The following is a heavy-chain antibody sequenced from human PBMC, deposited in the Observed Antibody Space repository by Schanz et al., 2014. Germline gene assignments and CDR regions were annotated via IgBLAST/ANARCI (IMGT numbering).Heavy chain of an antibody. CDR2: ISYDGSHK. D-gene: IGHD6-13*01. Sequence: QVQLVESGGGVVQPGRSLRLSCAASGFTFSNFAIHWVRQAPGKGLEWVAVISYDGSHKDYADSVKGRFTISRDNSKNTLYLQMNSLRAEDTAVYYCARDRQQLVGRIGYYHGMDVWGQGTTVTVSS. J-gene: IGHJ6*02. CDR3: ARDRQQLVGRIGYYHGMDV. V-gene: IGHV3-30*04. CDR1: GFTFSNFA.